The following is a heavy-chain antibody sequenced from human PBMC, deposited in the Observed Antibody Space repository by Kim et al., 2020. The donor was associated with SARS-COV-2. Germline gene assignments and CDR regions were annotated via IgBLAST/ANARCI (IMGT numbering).Heavy chain of an antibody. D-gene: IGHD3-22*01. CDR1: GFSVSSSW. CDR3: ARDPYGYEGSGYKFGAFDI. J-gene: IGHJ3*02. V-gene: IGHV3-7*01. Sequence: GGSLRLSCAASGFSVSSSWMTWVRQAPGKGLEWVGNINPDGSETYYVDAVKGRFTISRDNARNSLYLQMNSRRAEDTAVFYCARDPYGYEGSGYKFGAFDIWGQGTMVTVSS. CDR2: INPDGSET.